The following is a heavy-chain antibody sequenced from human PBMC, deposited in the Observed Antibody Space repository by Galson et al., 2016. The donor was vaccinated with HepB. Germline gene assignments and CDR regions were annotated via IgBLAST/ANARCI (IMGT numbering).Heavy chain of an antibody. Sequence: SLRLSCAASGFTFSRYAMSWVRQAPGKGLEWVSAIVGSGGSTYYIDSVKGRLAISRDNSKNTLYLQMNSLRAENTAVYYCARVAQPASRMDVWGQGTTVTVSS. D-gene: IGHD2-2*01. J-gene: IGHJ6*02. V-gene: IGHV3-23*01. CDR3: ARVAQPASRMDV. CDR1: GFTFSRYA. CDR2: IVGSGGST.